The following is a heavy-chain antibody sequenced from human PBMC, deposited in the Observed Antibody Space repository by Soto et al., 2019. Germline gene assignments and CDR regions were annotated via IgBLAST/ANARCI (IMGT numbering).Heavy chain of an antibody. J-gene: IGHJ4*02. CDR2: IKSKTDGGTT. Sequence: EVQLVESGGGLVKPGGSLRLSCAASGFTFSNAWMSWVRQAPGKGLEWVGRIKSKTDGGTTDYAAPVKGRFTISRDDSKNTLYLQMNSLKTEDTAVYYCTTAPIVVVPAATGGYWGQGTLVTVSS. CDR1: GFTFSNAW. CDR3: TTAPIVVVPAATGGY. V-gene: IGHV3-15*01. D-gene: IGHD2-2*01.